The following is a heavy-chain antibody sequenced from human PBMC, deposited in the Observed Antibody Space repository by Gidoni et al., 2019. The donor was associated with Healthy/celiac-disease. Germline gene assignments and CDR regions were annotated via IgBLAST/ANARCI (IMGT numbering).Heavy chain of an antibody. V-gene: IGHV1-18*01. Sequence: QVQLVQSGAEVKKPGASVKVSCKASGYTFPSYGISWVRQAPGQGLEWMGWISAYNGNTNYAQKLQGRVTMTTDTSTSTAYMELRSLRSDDTAVYYCAREPYYYDSSGYYYYYYGMDVWGQGTTVTVSS. J-gene: IGHJ6*02. CDR1: GYTFPSYG. CDR2: ISAYNGNT. CDR3: AREPYYYDSSGYYYYYYGMDV. D-gene: IGHD3-22*01.